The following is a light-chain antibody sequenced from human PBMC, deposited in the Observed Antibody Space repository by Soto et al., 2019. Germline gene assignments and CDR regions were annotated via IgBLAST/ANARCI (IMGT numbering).Light chain of an antibody. J-gene: IGKJ4*01. CDR1: QSVGSN. Sequence: EIVLTQSPATLSVSPGERATLSCRASQSVGSNFAWYQQKPGQAPRLLIFASSTRATGVPARFSGSGSGTEFTLTISSLQSEGFAVYYCQQYGDWPLTFGGGAKVEIE. CDR3: QQYGDWPLT. V-gene: IGKV3-15*01. CDR2: ASS.